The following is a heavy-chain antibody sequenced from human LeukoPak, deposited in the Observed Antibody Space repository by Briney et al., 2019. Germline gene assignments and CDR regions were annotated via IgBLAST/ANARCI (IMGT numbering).Heavy chain of an antibody. CDR2: IKQDGSEK. V-gene: IGHV3-7*03. D-gene: IGHD2-2*01. CDR1: GFTFSSYW. J-gene: IGHJ4*02. Sequence: GGSLRLSCAASGFTFSSYWMSWVRQAPGKGLERVANIKQDGSEKYYVDSVKGRFTISRDNAKNSLYLQMNSLRAEDTAVYYCARDFICSSTSCNGYWGQGTLVTVSS. CDR3: ARDFICSSTSCNGY.